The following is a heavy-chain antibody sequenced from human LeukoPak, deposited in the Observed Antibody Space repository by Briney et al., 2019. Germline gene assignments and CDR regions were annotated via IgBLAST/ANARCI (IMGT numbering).Heavy chain of an antibody. Sequence: ASVKVSCKASGYTFTSYGISWVRQAPGQGLEWMGWISAYNGNTNYAQKLQGRVTMTTDTSTSTAYMELRSLRSDDTAVYYCARVFYDFWSGYFNWYFDLWGRGTLVTVSS. V-gene: IGHV1-18*01. CDR1: GYTFTSYG. J-gene: IGHJ2*01. D-gene: IGHD3-3*01. CDR2: ISAYNGNT. CDR3: ARVFYDFWSGYFNWYFDL.